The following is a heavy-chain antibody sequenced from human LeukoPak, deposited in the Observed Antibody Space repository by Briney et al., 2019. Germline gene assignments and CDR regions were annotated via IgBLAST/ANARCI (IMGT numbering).Heavy chain of an antibody. V-gene: IGHV3-33*06. CDR3: AKGRGSSTWYFDY. Sequence: GGSLRLSCAASGFTFSSYDMHWVRQAPGMGLEWVAVIWYDRTIKYYADSVKGRFTISRDNSKNTLYLQMNSLRAEDTAVYYCAKGRGSSTWYFDYWGQGTLVTVSS. CDR1: GFTFSSYD. CDR2: IWYDRTIK. D-gene: IGHD6-13*01. J-gene: IGHJ4*02.